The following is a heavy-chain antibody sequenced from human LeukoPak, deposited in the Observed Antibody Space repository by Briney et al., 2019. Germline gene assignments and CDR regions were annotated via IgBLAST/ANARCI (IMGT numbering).Heavy chain of an antibody. CDR1: GGSISSYY. Sequence: SETLSLTCTVSGGSISSYYWRWIRQPPGKGLVWIGYIYYSGSTNYNPSLKSRVTISVDTSKNQFSLKLSSVTAADTAVYYCARLPYYYDSSGYVIVWGQGTMVTVSS. V-gene: IGHV4-59*01. CDR2: IYYSGST. D-gene: IGHD3-22*01. J-gene: IGHJ3*01. CDR3: ARLPYYYDSSGYVIV.